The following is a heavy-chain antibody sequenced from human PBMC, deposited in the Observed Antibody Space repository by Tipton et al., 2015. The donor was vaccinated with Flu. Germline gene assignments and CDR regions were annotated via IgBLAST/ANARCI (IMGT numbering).Heavy chain of an antibody. Sequence: LSCVVSGYSINSGYFWGWIRQPPGKGLEWIGSLSHSGRTYYNPSLKSRVTISADTWKTQFSLKLGSVTAADTAVYYCARLTYYYGSGTSDCWGQGTLLTVSS. D-gene: IGHD3-10*01. CDR2: LSHSGRT. J-gene: IGHJ4*02. V-gene: IGHV4-38-2*01. CDR1: GYSINSGYF. CDR3: ARLTYYYGSGTSDC.